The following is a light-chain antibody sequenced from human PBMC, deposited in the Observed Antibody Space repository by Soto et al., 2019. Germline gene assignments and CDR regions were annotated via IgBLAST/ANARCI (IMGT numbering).Light chain of an antibody. CDR1: QSISSW. Sequence: DIQITQSPSTLSASVGDRVIITCRASQSISSWLAWYQQKPGKAPKLLIYDASSLESGVPSRFSGGGSGTDFTLTISSLQPEDFGTYYCQQSYTSPVTFGGGTKVDI. CDR3: QQSYTSPVT. J-gene: IGKJ4*01. CDR2: DAS. V-gene: IGKV1-5*01.